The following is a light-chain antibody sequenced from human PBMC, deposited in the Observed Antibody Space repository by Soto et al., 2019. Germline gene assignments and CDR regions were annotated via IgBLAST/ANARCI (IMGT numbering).Light chain of an antibody. V-gene: IGLV2-14*01. CDR1: SSDVGGFNY. Sequence: QSVLTQPASVSGSPGQSITISCTGTSSDVGGFNYVSRYQQHPGKTPKLLIYEVRNRPSGVSNRFSGSKSGNTATLTISGLQAEGEADYYCSSYTSSSSGVFGTGTKVTVL. J-gene: IGLJ1*01. CDR2: EVR. CDR3: SSYTSSSSGV.